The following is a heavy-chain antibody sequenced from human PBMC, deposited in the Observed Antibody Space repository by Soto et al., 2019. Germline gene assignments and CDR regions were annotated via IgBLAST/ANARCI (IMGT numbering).Heavy chain of an antibody. CDR2: IYYSGRT. Sequence: QLQLQESGPGLVKPSETLSLICNLSGDSISRTFFYWGWIRHPPGKGLEWIGSIYYSGRTYYNPSLKSRVTISVDPSNNQFSLRLSSVTAADTALYYCARHGVPIQLDPHFDPWGQGTLVTVSS. CDR3: ARHGVPIQLDPHFDP. D-gene: IGHD1-1*01. V-gene: IGHV4-39*01. J-gene: IGHJ5*02. CDR1: GDSISRTFFY.